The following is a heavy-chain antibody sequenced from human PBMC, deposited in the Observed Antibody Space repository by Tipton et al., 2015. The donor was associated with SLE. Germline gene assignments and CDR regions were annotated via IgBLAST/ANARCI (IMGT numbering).Heavy chain of an antibody. V-gene: IGHV4-39*07. CDR2: MNHSGST. J-gene: IGHJ6*02. CDR3: ARLIAARPGYYCGMDV. D-gene: IGHD6-6*01. Sequence: TLSLTCTVSGVFISTSSDYWGWIRQPPEKGLEWIGEMNHSGSTNYNPSLKSRVTMSVDTSKNQFSLKMKSVTAADTAVYYCARLIAARPGYYCGMDVWGQGTTVTVSS. CDR1: GVFISTSSDY.